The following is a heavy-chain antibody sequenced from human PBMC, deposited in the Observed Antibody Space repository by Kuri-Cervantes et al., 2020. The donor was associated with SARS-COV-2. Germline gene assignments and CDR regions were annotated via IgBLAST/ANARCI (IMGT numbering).Heavy chain of an antibody. V-gene: IGHV3-7*01. CDR3: AREARQYCDSSTCYVGPSDDY. CDR1: GFTFSSYW. CDR2: IKQDGSEK. D-gene: IGHD2-2*01. Sequence: GGSLRLSCAASGFTFSSYWMSWVRQAPGKGLEWVANIKQDGSEKYYVDSVKGRFTVSRDNAKDSVYLQMNNLRVEDTAVYYCAREARQYCDSSTCYVGPSDDYWGQGTLVTVSS. J-gene: IGHJ4*02.